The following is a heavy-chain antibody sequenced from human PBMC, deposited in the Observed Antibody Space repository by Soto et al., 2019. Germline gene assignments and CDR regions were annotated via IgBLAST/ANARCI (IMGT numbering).Heavy chain of an antibody. CDR2: IYNSGST. D-gene: IGHD3-3*01. CDR1: DGSVSSWCYF. CDR3: ARGPSADKIDF. Sequence: PSETLALTCTVSDGSVSSWCYFWSWIRQPPGEGLEWIGHIYNSGSTYSNPSLRGRVTISVDTSKSQFSLKLSSVTAADTAVYYCARGPSADKIDFWGQGTLVTVSS. J-gene: IGHJ4*02. V-gene: IGHV4-30-4*01.